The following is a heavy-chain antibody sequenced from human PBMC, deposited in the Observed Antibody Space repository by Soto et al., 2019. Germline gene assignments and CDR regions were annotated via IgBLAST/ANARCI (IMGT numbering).Heavy chain of an antibody. Sequence: SVKVSCKASGGAFSSYAISWVRQAPGQGLEWMVGIIPIFGTANYAQKFQGRVTITAEKSTSTAYMELSSLRSEDTAVYYCASDPSFMTPVTTYPFDIWGQGTLVTVSS. D-gene: IGHD4-17*01. CDR2: IIPIFGTA. J-gene: IGHJ3*02. CDR3: ASDPSFMTPVTTYPFDI. V-gene: IGHV1-69*06. CDR1: GGAFSSYA.